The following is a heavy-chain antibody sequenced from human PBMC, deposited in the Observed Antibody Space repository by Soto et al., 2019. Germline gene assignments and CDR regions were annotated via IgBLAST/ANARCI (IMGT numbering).Heavy chain of an antibody. CDR1: GGSISSSNW. CDR3: ARVAFLGTYFDY. Sequence: SETLSLTCTVSGGSISSSNWWSWVRQPPGKGLEWIGEIYHSGNTNYNPSLKSRVTISVDKSKNQFSLKLSSVTAADTAVYYCARVAFLGTYFDYWGQGTLVTVS. V-gene: IGHV4-4*02. D-gene: IGHD1-7*01. J-gene: IGHJ4*02. CDR2: IYHSGNT.